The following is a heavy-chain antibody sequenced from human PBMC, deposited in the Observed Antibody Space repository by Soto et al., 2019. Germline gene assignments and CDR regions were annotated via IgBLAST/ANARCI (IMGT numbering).Heavy chain of an antibody. Sequence: QVQLQESGPGLVKPSETLTLTCTVSGGSISSSGYYWAWIRQSSEKGLEWIASIYYSGSTYYTPSLKSRLTISGDTSKNQFSLKLRSVTVADTAVYYCARHEQGPAFDPWGQGTLVTVSS. CDR1: GGSISSSGYY. CDR2: IYYSGST. V-gene: IGHV4-39*01. J-gene: IGHJ5*02. D-gene: IGHD6-13*01. CDR3: ARHEQGPAFDP.